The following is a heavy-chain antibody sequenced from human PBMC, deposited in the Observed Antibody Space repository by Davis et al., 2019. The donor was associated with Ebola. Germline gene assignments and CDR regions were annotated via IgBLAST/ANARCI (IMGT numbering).Heavy chain of an antibody. CDR1: GFTFSSYG. Sequence: PGGSLRLSCAASGFTFSSYGMHWVRQAPGKGLEWVAVIWYDGSNKYYADSVKGRFTISRDNSKNTLYLQMNSLRAEDTAVYYCARDLILLWFGERDCMDVWGQGTTVTVSS. D-gene: IGHD3-10*01. V-gene: IGHV3-33*01. J-gene: IGHJ6*02. CDR2: IWYDGSNK. CDR3: ARDLILLWFGERDCMDV.